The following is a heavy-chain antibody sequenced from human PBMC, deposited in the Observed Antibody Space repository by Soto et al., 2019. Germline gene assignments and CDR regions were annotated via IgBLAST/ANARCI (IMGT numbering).Heavy chain of an antibody. CDR3: AKATLGPVDY. J-gene: IGHJ4*02. CDR1: GFTFNSYG. V-gene: IGHV3-30*18. Sequence: QVQLVESGGGVVQPGRSLRLSCAASGFTFNSYGMHWVRQAPGKGLEWVAVISYDGSNKYYADSVKGRFTISRDNSKNTLYLQMNSLRAEDTAVYYCAKATLGPVDYWGQGTLVTVSS. CDR2: ISYDGSNK.